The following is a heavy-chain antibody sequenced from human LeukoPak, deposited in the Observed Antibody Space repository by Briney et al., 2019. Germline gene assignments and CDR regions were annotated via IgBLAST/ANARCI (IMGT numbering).Heavy chain of an antibody. J-gene: IGHJ4*02. CDR3: AKGGLIVKDF. CDR1: GFTFSSYG. V-gene: IGHV3-23*01. CDR2: ISGIGGST. Sequence: GGSLRLSCAASGFTFSSYGMSWVRQAPGKGLEWVSTISGIGGSTKYADSVKGRFTISRGNSKNTLYLQMNSLRAEDTAVYYCAKGGLIVKDFWGQGTLVIVSS. D-gene: IGHD3-16*02.